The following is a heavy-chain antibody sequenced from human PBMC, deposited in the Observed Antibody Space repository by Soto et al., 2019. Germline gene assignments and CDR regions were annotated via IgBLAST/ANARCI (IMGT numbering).Heavy chain of an antibody. Sequence: ASVKVSCKASGYTFTGYYMHWVRQAPGQGLEWMGWINPNSGGTNYAQKFQGRVTMTRDTSISTAYMELSRLRSDDTAVYYCARGYCSSTSCPLFIDYGGQGTLVTVSS. CDR2: INPNSGGT. D-gene: IGHD2-2*01. J-gene: IGHJ4*02. V-gene: IGHV1-2*02. CDR1: GYTFTGYY. CDR3: ARGYCSSTSCPLFIDY.